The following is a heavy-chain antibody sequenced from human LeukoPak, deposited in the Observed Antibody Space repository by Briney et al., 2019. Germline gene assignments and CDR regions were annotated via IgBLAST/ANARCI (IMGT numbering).Heavy chain of an antibody. D-gene: IGHD3-10*01. CDR3: AIWFGELSGQ. CDR1: GFTFSNYA. CDR2: ISGSGGGSVSGT. V-gene: IGHV3-23*01. Sequence: GGSLRLACAASGFTFSNYAMRWVRQAPGKGLEWVSGISGSGGGSVSGTYYADSVKGRFTISRDNSKNTLYLQMNRLRAEDTAVYYCAIWFGELSGQWGQGTLVTVSS. J-gene: IGHJ4*02.